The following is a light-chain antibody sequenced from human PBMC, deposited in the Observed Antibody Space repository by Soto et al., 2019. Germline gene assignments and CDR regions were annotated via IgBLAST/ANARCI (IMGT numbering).Light chain of an antibody. CDR3: SSFTSSSTYV. CDR2: DVS. Sequence: SALTQPASVSGSPGQSITISCSGTSSDGGGYNYVSWYQQHPGKAPELMIYDVSNRPSGVSNRFSGSKSGNTASLTSSGLQAEDEADYYCSSFTSSSTYVFGTGTKVTVL. CDR1: SSDGGGYNY. V-gene: IGLV2-14*01. J-gene: IGLJ1*01.